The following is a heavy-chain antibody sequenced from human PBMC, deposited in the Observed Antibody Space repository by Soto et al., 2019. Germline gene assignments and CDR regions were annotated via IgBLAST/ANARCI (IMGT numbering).Heavy chain of an antibody. CDR2: ISYDGSKK. D-gene: IGHD6-6*01. CDR3: AKDLVGD. CDR1: GFTFSNYG. J-gene: IGHJ4*02. V-gene: IGHV3-30*18. Sequence: QVPLVESGGGVVQPGRSLRLSCTASGFTFSNYGMHWVRQAPGKGLEWVAVISYDGSKKYYADSVKGRFTISRDNSKNTLYLQMNSLRAEDTAVYHCAKDLVGDWGQGTLVTVSS.